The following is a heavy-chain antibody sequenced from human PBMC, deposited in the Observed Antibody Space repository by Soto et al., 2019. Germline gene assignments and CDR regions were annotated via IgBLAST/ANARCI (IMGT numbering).Heavy chain of an antibody. V-gene: IGHV4-59*01. CDR1: GGSISGYY. J-gene: IGHJ6*02. Sequence: SETLSLTCTVSGGSISGYYWSWIRQPPGKGLEWIGYMYNTGSTVFNPSFKSRVTISVDTSKNQFSLKLNSVTAADTAVYYCARDLWGYCGTDCYPLDVWGQGTTVTVSS. CDR2: MYNTGST. CDR3: ARDLWGYCGTDCYPLDV. D-gene: IGHD2-21*02.